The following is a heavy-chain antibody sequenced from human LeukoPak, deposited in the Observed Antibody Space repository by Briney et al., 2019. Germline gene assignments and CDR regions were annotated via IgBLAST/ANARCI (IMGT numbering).Heavy chain of an antibody. CDR3: ARDTYSNYYFDY. CDR1: GFTFSSNY. Sequence: GGSLRLSCAASGFTFSSNYMSWVRQAPGKGLEWVSVIYSGRSTYYPDSVKGRFTISRDNSKNTLYLQMNSLRAEDTAVYYCARDTYSNYYFDYWGQGTLVTVSS. J-gene: IGHJ4*02. V-gene: IGHV3-66*01. D-gene: IGHD4-11*01. CDR2: IYSGRST.